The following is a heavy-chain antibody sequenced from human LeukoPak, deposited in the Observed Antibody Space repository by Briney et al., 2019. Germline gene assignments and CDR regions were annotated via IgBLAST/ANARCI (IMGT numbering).Heavy chain of an antibody. Sequence: PGGSLRLSCAASGFTVSSNYMSWVRQSPGKGLEWVANINGDGSEEYYVDSVKGRFTISRANARSSLYLQMNSLRAEDTAVYYCARDPDSDNAWGWFDSWGQGTVVTVSS. CDR3: ARDPDSDNAWGWFDS. CDR2: INGDGSEE. J-gene: IGHJ5*01. V-gene: IGHV3-7*01. D-gene: IGHD3-16*01. CDR1: GFTVSSNY.